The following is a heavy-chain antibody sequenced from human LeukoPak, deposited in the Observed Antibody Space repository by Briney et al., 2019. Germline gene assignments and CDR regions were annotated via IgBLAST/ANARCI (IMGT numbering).Heavy chain of an antibody. Sequence: ASVKVSCKASGYTFTGYYMHWVRQAPGQGLEWMGWLNPAGEDAGYAQKFQGRMTLTRDTSISTVYMELSSLRSEDTAVYYCARGAVTTAVHWHFSLWGRGTLVTVSS. CDR3: ARGAVTTAVHWHFSL. V-gene: IGHV1-8*02. CDR2: LNPAGEDA. D-gene: IGHD4-17*01. J-gene: IGHJ2*01. CDR1: GYTFTGYY.